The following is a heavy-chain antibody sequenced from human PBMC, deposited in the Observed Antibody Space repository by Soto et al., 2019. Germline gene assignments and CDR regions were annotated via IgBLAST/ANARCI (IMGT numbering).Heavy chain of an antibody. J-gene: IGHJ4*02. CDR2: ISSSSSYT. V-gene: IGHV3-11*06. CDR3: ASSYYYDSSGYNY. CDR1: GFTFSEYY. D-gene: IGHD3-22*01. Sequence: PGGSLRLSCAASGFTFSEYYMSWIRQAPGKGLEWVSYISSSSSYTNYADSVKGRFTISRDNAKNSLYLQMNSLRAEDTAVYYCASSYYYDSSGYNYWGQGPLVTVSS.